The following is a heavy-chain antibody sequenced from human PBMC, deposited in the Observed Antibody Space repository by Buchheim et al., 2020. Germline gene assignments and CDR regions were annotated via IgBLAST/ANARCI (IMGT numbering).Heavy chain of an antibody. D-gene: IGHD5-12*01. CDR1: GFTFSSYS. V-gene: IGHV3-48*04. CDR3: ARDLGGYDPIFDY. J-gene: IGHJ4*02. CDR2: ISSSSSTI. Sequence: EVQLMESGGGLVQPGGSLRLSCAASGFTFSSYSMNWVRQAPGKGLEWVSYISSSSSTIYYADSVKGRFTISRENAKNELYLQMNSLRAEDTAVYYCARDLGGYDPIFDYWGQGTL.